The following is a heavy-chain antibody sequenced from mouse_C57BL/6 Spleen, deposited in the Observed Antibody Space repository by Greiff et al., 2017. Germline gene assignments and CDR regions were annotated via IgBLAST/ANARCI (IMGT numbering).Heavy chain of an antibody. Sequence: EVMLVESGEGLVKPGGSLKLSCAASGFTFSSYAMSWVRQTPEKRLEWVAYISSGGDYIYYADTVKGRFTISRDNARNTLYLQMSSLKSEDTAMYYGTRGEGYDWYFDVWGTGTTVTVSS. CDR3: TRGEGYDWYFDV. D-gene: IGHD2-2*01. CDR2: ISSGGDYI. J-gene: IGHJ1*03. V-gene: IGHV5-9-1*02. CDR1: GFTFSSYA.